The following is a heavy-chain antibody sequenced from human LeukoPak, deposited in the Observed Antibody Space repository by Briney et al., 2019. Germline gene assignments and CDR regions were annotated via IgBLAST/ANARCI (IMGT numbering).Heavy chain of an antibody. J-gene: IGHJ3*01. V-gene: IGHV3-7*01. CDR1: GFTFSRHW. Sequence: GGSLRLSCEASGFTFSRHWLTWVRQAPGKGLEWVGNIDGAGGEKHYVDSVKGRSTISRDNAKTSLYLHMNSLRAEDTAVYYCARDGVPAARDLWGQGTMVIVSS. D-gene: IGHD2-15*01. CDR2: IDGAGGEK. CDR3: ARDGVPAARDL.